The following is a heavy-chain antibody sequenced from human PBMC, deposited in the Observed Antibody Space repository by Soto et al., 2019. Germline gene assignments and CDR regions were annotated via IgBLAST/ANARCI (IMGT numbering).Heavy chain of an antibody. CDR3: AKHLSNGSPDY. D-gene: IGHD2-15*01. V-gene: IGHV4-30-2*01. Sequence: SETLSLTCAVSGGSISSGGYSWSWIRQPPGKGLEWIGYIYHSGGGTYYADSVKGRFTISRDNSKNTLYLQMNSLRAEDTAVFYCAKHLSNGSPDYWGQGTLVTVSS. CDR2: IYHSGGGT. CDR1: GGSISSGGYS. J-gene: IGHJ4*02.